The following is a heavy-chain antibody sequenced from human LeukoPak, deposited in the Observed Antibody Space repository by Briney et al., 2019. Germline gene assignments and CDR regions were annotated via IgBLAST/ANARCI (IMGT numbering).Heavy chain of an antibody. CDR3: AGSLGYCTSNVCYLKY. D-gene: IGHD2-8*01. V-gene: IGHV3-23*01. J-gene: IGHJ4*02. CDR1: GFTFSNYA. Sequence: GGSLRLSCAASGFTFSNYAMSWVRQAPGKGLEWVSDINGSGRSTYYADSVKGRFAISRDNSKNTLYLQMNSLRAEDTAVYYCAGSLGYCTSNVCYLKYWGQGTLVTVSS. CDR2: INGSGRST.